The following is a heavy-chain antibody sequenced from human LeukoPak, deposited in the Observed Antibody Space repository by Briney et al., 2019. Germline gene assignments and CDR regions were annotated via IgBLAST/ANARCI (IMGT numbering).Heavy chain of an antibody. CDR1: GFTFSDYY. Sequence: GGSLRLSCAASGFTFSDYYMSWIRQAPGKGLEWVSYISSSGGTIYYADSVKGRFTISRDNAKNSLYLQMNSLRAEDTAVYYCARRYYYDSSGYSNWFDPWGQGTLVTVSS. J-gene: IGHJ5*02. D-gene: IGHD3-22*01. V-gene: IGHV3-11*01. CDR2: ISSSGGTI. CDR3: ARRYYYDSSGYSNWFDP.